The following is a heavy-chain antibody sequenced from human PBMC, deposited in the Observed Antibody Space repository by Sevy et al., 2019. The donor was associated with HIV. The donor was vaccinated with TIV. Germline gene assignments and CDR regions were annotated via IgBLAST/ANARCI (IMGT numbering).Heavy chain of an antibody. V-gene: IGHV1-18*01. CDR2: VAVYNGDT. Sequence: ASVKVSCQASGFPLITSTVAWVRQAPGQGLQCLGWVAVYNGDTHYAQSFQGRLTMTTDTSAHTAYMELRSLTSDDTAIYYCARGRTPNYYFDYWAQGSLVTVSS. J-gene: IGHJ4*02. D-gene: IGHD7-27*01. CDR3: ARGRTPNYYFDY. CDR1: GFPLITST.